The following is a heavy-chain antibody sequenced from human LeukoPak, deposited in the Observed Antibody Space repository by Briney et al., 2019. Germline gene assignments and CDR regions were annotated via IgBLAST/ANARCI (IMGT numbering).Heavy chain of an antibody. D-gene: IGHD3-10*01. CDR2: ISYDGSNK. V-gene: IGHV3-30-3*01. J-gene: IGHJ4*02. CDR1: GLTFSSYA. Sequence: GGSLRLSCAASGLTFSSYAMPWVRQAPGGGLEWVAVISYDGSNKYYADSVTGRFTISRDNSKNTLYLQMNSLRAEDTAVYYCARVRQWFGELGFYLDYWGQGTLVTVSS. CDR3: ARVRQWFGELGFYLDY.